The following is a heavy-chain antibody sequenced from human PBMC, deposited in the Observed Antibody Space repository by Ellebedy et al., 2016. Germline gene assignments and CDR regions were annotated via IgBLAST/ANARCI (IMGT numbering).Heavy chain of an antibody. V-gene: IGHV3-23*01. Sequence: GESLKISCVASGLTFSNCAMNWVRQAPGKGLEWVSSISASGVNTYYADSVKGRFTISRDNSKNTLYLQINSLGAEDTAVYYCASRGVAWSAFDPWGQGTLVAVSS. CDR2: ISASGVNT. CDR1: GLTFSNCA. J-gene: IGHJ5*02. D-gene: IGHD3-3*01. CDR3: ASRGVAWSAFDP.